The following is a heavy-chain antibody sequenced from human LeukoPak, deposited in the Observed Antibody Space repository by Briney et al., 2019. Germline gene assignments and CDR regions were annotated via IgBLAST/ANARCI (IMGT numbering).Heavy chain of an antibody. J-gene: IGHJ4*02. CDR2: IRYDGSNK. V-gene: IGHV3-30*02. Sequence: GGSLRLSCAASGFTFSSYGMHWVRQAPGKGLEWVAFIRYDGSNKYYADSVKGRFTISRDNSKNTLYLQMNSLRAEDTAVYYCAKDRSLTDTAMVIDYWDQGTLVTVSS. CDR3: AKDRSLTDTAMVIDY. D-gene: IGHD5-18*01. CDR1: GFTFSSYG.